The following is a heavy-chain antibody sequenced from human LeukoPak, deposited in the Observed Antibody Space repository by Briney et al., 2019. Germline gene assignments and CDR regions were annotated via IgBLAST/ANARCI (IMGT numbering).Heavy chain of an antibody. CDR3: ARAGGSGYLYYFDY. CDR1: GGSIRNLY. J-gene: IGHJ4*02. CDR2: IYYSGST. V-gene: IGHV4-59*11. D-gene: IGHD3-22*01. Sequence: SETLSLTCTVSGGSIRNLYWSWIRQPPGKGLEWIGFIYYSGSTNYNPSLKSRLTISVDTSKNRFSLSLNSVTAADTAVYYCARAGGSGYLYYFDYWGQGTLVTVSS.